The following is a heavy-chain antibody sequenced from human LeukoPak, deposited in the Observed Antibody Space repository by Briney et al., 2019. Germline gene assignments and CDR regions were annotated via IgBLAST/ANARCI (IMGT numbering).Heavy chain of an antibody. CDR2: LVYDERSD. V-gene: IGHV3-33*08. J-gene: IGHJ4*02. CDR3: ARDLSAAFDF. Sequence: GGSLRLSCAASGFTFSSYAMNWVRQAPGKGLGWVARLVYDERSDYADSVKGRFSISRDNSKNTLFLDMSDLRVEDTAVYYCARDLSAAFDFWGQGVLVTVSS. CDR1: GFTFSSYA. D-gene: IGHD6-19*01.